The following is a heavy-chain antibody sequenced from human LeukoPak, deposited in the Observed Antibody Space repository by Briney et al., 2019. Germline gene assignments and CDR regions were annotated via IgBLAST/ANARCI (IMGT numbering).Heavy chain of an antibody. Sequence: SPTLSLTCTVSGGSISSGGYYWSWIRQHPGKGLEWIGYIYYSGSTYYNPSLKSRVTISVDTSKNQFSLKLSSVTAADTAVYYCARAGPTQNWFDPWGQGTLVTVSS. CDR2: IYYSGST. D-gene: IGHD1-1*01. V-gene: IGHV4-31*03. CDR3: ARAGPTQNWFDP. CDR1: GGSISSGGYY. J-gene: IGHJ5*02.